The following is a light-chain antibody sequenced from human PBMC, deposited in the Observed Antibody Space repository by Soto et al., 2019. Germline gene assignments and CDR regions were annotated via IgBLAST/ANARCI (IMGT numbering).Light chain of an antibody. CDR2: EVS. CDR1: SSDVGGHNF. J-gene: IGLJ2*01. CDR3: SSYTSSSTPYVV. V-gene: IGLV2-14*01. Sequence: QSALTQPASVSGSPGQSITISCTGTSSDVGGHNFVSWYQQHPGKAPKLVIYEVSNRPSGFSNRFSGSKSGNTASLTISGLQADDEADYYCSSYTSSSTPYVVFGGGTKLTVL.